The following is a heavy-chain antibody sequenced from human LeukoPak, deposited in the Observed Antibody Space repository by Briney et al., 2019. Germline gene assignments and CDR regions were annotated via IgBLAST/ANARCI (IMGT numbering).Heavy chain of an antibody. CDR1: GGTFSSYA. D-gene: IGHD5-24*01. CDR3: ARDSIRDGTNSGFDY. V-gene: IGHV1-69*05. CDR2: IIPIFGTA. Sequence: GPSVKVSCKASGGTFSSYAISWVRQAPGQGLEWMGRIIPIFGTANYAQKFQGRVTITTDESTSTAYMELSSLRSEDTAVYYCARDSIRDGTNSGFDYWGQGTLVTVSS. J-gene: IGHJ4*02.